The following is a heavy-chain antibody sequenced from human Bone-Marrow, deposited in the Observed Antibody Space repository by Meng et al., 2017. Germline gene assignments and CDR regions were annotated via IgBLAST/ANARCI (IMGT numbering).Heavy chain of an antibody. CDR2: INHSGST. D-gene: IGHD3-10*01. CDR3: ARGPRFTMVRGVIRGLNWFDP. CDR1: GGSLSGYY. Sequence: QVPLQQGGDSLMKHSETLSLPCAGYGGSLSGYYWSSIRQPPGKGLEWIGEINHSGSTNYNPSLKSRVTISVDTSKNQFSLKLSSVTAADTAVYYCARGPRFTMVRGVIRGLNWFDPWGQGTLVTVSS. J-gene: IGHJ5*02. V-gene: IGHV4-34*01.